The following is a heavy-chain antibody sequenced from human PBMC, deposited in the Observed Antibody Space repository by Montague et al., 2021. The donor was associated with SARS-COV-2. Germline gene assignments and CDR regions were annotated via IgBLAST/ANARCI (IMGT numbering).Heavy chain of an antibody. V-gene: IGHV4-31*03. J-gene: IGHJ4*02. Sequence: TLSLTCTVSGDSISSGGYYWSWIRQHPGKGLEWIGCIYYSGSTYYNPSLKSRVTISVDTSKNQFSLKLSSVTAADTAVYYCAREAVATGSPFDSWGQGTLVTVSS. CDR3: AREAVATGSPFDS. D-gene: IGHD5-12*01. CDR2: IYYSGST. CDR1: GDSISSGGYY.